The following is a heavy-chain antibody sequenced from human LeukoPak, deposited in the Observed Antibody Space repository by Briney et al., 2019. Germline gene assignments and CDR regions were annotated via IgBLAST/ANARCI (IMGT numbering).Heavy chain of an antibody. V-gene: IGHV3-21*01. CDR2: ISSSSSYI. CDR1: GFTFSSYS. D-gene: IGHD1-26*01. Sequence: PGGSLRLSCAASGFTFSSYSMNWVRQAPGKGLEWASSISSSSSYIYYADSVKGRFTISRDNAKNSLYLQMNSLRAEDTAVYYCARDLVGATIRWGQGTLVTVSS. J-gene: IGHJ4*02. CDR3: ARDLVGATIR.